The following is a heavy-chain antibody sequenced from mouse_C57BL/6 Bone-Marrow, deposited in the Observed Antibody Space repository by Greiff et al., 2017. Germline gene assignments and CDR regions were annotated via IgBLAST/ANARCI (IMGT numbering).Heavy chain of an antibody. D-gene: IGHD2-12*01. CDR2: ISSGSSTI. J-gene: IGHJ2*01. Sequence: EVKLVESGGGLVKPGGSLKLSCAASGFTFSDYGMHWVRPAPEKGLEWVAYISSGSSTISYADTVKGRFTISRDNAKNTLFLQMTSLRSEDTAMYYCARGRRDYFDYWGQGTTLTVSS. CDR1: GFTFSDYG. V-gene: IGHV5-17*01. CDR3: ARGRRDYFDY.